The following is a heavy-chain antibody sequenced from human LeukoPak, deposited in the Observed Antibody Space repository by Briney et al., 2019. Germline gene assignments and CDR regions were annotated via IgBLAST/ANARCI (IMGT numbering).Heavy chain of an antibody. CDR1: GFTFSSYS. V-gene: IGHV3-21*01. CDR3: TRGRGSTTL. J-gene: IGHJ4*02. Sequence: GGSLRLSCAASGFTFSSYSMSWVRQAPGKGLEWVSSITTSSTYISYADSVKGRFTISRDNAKNSLYLQMNSLRAEDTARYYCTRGRGSTTLWGQGTPVTVSS. D-gene: IGHD2-2*01. CDR2: ITTSSTYI.